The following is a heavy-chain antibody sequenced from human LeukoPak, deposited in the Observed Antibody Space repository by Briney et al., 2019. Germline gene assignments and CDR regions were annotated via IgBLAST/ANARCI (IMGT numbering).Heavy chain of an antibody. CDR1: GGSISSGEYY. CDR3: ARSSHDYGEYDP. V-gene: IGHV4-30-4*01. J-gene: IGHJ5*02. D-gene: IGHD4-17*01. CDR2: IYYSGST. Sequence: PSETLSLTCTVSGGSISSGEYYWSWIRQPPGKGLEWIGYIYYSGSTYYNPSLKSRVTISVDTSKNQFSLKLSSVTAADTAVYYCARSSHDYGEYDPWGQGTLVTVSS.